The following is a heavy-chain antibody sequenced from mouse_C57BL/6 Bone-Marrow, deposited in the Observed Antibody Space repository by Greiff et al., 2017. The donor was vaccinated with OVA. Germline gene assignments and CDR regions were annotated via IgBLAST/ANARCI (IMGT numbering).Heavy chain of an antibody. CDR1: GYAFSSSW. D-gene: IGHD2-4*01. J-gene: IGHJ3*01. Sequence: QVQLQQSGPELVKPGASVKISCKASGYAFSSSWMNWVKQRPGKGLEWIGRIYPGDGDTNYNGKFKGKATLTADKSSSTAYMQLSSLTSEDSAVYFCARKNDYDYERGTWFAYGGQGTLVTVSA. V-gene: IGHV1-82*01. CDR3: ARKNDYDYERGTWFAY. CDR2: IYPGDGDT.